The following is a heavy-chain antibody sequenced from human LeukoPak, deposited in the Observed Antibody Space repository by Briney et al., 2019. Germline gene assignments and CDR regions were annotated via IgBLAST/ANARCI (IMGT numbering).Heavy chain of an antibody. Sequence: SVKVSCKASGGTFSSYAISWVRQAPGQGLEWMGGIIPIFGTANYAQKFQGRVTITTDESTSTAYMELSSLRSEDTAVYYCARALAWDDAFDIWGQGTMVTVSS. CDR1: GGTFSSYA. CDR2: IIPIFGTA. CDR3: ARALAWDDAFDI. D-gene: IGHD1-26*01. J-gene: IGHJ3*02. V-gene: IGHV1-69*05.